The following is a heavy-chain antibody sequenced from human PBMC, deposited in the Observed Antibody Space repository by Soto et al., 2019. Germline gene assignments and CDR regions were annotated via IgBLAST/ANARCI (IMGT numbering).Heavy chain of an antibody. D-gene: IGHD3-16*01. J-gene: IGHJ5*02. CDR3: ARVKPPTMTTFFLGWFDP. V-gene: IGHV3-23*01. CDR1: GFTFSSYA. CDR2: ISGSGGST. Sequence: GGSLRLSCAASGFTFSSYAMSWVRQAPGKGLEWVSAISGSGGSTYYADSVKGRFTISRDNSKNTLYLQMNSLRAEDTAVYYCARVKPPTMTTFFLGWFDPWGQGTLVTVSS.